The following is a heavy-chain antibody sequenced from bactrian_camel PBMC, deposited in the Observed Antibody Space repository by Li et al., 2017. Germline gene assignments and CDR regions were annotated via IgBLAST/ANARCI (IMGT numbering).Heavy chain of an antibody. V-gene: IGHV3S55*01. Sequence: HVQLVESGGGSVQAGGSLRLSCEVSGSTRSGYCMAWFRQAPGKEREAVASINSDGNAEYGDSVLGRSTISKDNAQNTLYLQMNSLKPEDTAMYFCAPEFGGGTWYVCLKRSAFSYRGQGTQVTVS. J-gene: IGHJ6*01. CDR1: GSTRSGYC. CDR2: INSDGNA. D-gene: IGHD1*01. CDR3: APEFGGGTWYVCLKRSAFSY.